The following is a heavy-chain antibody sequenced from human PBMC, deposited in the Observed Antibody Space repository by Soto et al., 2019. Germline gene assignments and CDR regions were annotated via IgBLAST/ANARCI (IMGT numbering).Heavy chain of an antibody. CDR1: GFTFSDYY. V-gene: IGHV3-11*05. Sequence: QVQLVESGGGLVKPGGSLRLSCAASGFTFSDYYMSWIRQAPGKGLEWVSYISSSSSYTNYADSVKGRFPISRDNAKNSLYRQINSLRAEDTVVYYCARASPPFDYWGQGTLVTVSS. J-gene: IGHJ4*02. CDR3: ARASPPFDY. CDR2: ISSSSSYT.